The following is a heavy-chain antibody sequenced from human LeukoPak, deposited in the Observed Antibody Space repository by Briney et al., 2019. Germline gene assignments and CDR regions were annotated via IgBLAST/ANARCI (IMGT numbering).Heavy chain of an antibody. CDR3: ARGKRAARPFSGFDY. J-gene: IGHJ4*02. CDR2: INYSGST. Sequence: SETLSLTCAVYGGSFSGYYWSWIRQPPGKGLEWIGEINYSGSTNYNPSLKSRVTISVDTSKNQFSLKLSSVTAADTAVYYCARGKRAARPFSGFDYWGQGTLVTVSS. V-gene: IGHV4-34*01. D-gene: IGHD6-6*01. CDR1: GGSFSGYY.